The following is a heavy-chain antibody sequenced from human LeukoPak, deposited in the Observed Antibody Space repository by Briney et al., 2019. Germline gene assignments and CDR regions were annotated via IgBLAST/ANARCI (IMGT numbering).Heavy chain of an antibody. D-gene: IGHD1-26*01. CDR2: IKSKTDGGTT. CDR3: TTVDGYRLVGGY. V-gene: IGHV3-15*01. CDR1: GFIFSEYA. Sequence: GGSLRLSCRISGFIFSEYAMHWVRQAPGKGLEWVGRIKSKTDGGTTDYAAPVKGRFTISRDDSKNTLFLQMNSLKTEDTAVYYCTTVDGYRLVGGYWGQGTLVTVSS. J-gene: IGHJ4*02.